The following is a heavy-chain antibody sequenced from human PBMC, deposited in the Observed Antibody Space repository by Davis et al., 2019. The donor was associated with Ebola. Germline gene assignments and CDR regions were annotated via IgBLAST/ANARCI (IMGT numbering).Heavy chain of an antibody. CDR1: AYTFTNYC. Sequence: AVPVSCKASAYTFTNYCISWVRRPPGQGLEWMGRIIPILGIANYAQKFQGRVTITADKSTSTAYMELSSLRSEDTAVYYCARGLIAARKLDAFDIWGQGTMVTVSS. CDR2: IIPILGIA. CDR3: ARGLIAARKLDAFDI. D-gene: IGHD6-13*01. J-gene: IGHJ3*02. V-gene: IGHV1-69*02.